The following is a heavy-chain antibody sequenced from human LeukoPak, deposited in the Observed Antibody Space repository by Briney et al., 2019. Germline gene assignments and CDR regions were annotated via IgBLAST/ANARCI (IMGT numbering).Heavy chain of an antibody. CDR1: GFTFSSYG. V-gene: IGHV3-30*03. D-gene: IGHD5-18*01. J-gene: IGHJ4*02. CDR3: TRDGPAYSFDY. CDR2: LSYDGSNK. Sequence: GGSLRLSCAASGFTFSSYGMHWVRQAPGKGLEWVAVLSYDGSNKYYADSVKGRFTISRDNSKNTLYLQMNSLRAEDTAVYHCTRDGPAYSFDYWGQGTLVTVSS.